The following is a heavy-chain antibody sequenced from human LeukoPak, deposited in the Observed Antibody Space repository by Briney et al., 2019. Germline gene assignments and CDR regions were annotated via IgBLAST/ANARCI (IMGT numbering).Heavy chain of an antibody. J-gene: IGHJ4*02. CDR1: GYSFTSYW. CDR2: IYPGDSDT. CDR3: ARRYCSGGSCSYVDY. Sequence: GESLKISCKGSGYSFTSYWIGWVRQMPGKGLEWMGIIYPGDSDTRYSPSFRGQVTISADKSISTAYLQWSSLKASDTAMYYCARRYCSGGSCSYVDYWGQGTLVTVSS. D-gene: IGHD2-15*01. V-gene: IGHV5-51*01.